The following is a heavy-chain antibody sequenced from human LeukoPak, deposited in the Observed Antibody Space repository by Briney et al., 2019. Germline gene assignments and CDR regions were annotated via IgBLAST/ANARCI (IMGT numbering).Heavy chain of an antibody. CDR3: AREIGGYGDYCC. V-gene: IGHV4-39*07. CDR2: IYYSGST. D-gene: IGHD4-17*01. Sequence: PSETLSLTCTVSVGSISSSSYYWGWIRQPPGKGLEWIGSIYYSGSTYYNPSLKSRVTISVDTSKNQFSLKLSSVTAADTAVYYCAREIGGYGDYCCWGQGTLVTVSS. CDR1: VGSISSSSYY. J-gene: IGHJ4*02.